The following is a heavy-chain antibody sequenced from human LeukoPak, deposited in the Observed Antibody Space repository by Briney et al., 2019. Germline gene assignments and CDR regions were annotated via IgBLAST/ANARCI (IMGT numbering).Heavy chain of an antibody. Sequence: ASVKVSCTASDYTFTSYGFTWVRQAPGQGLEWMGWISAYNGNTNYAQNLQGRVTMTTDTSTSTAYTELRSLRSDDTAVYYCARAGKTVSYFFDYWGQGTLVTVSS. V-gene: IGHV1-18*01. CDR1: DYTFTSYG. CDR2: ISAYNGNT. CDR3: ARAGKTVSYFFDY. J-gene: IGHJ4*02. D-gene: IGHD4-17*01.